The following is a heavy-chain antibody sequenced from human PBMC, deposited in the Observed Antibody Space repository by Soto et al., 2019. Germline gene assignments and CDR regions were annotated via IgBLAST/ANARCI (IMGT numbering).Heavy chain of an antibody. Sequence: SLRLSCAASGFTFSSYGMFWVRQAPGRGLEWVAFISYDGSNKCSDSVKGRFTISRDNSKNTLYLQMNSLRAEDTAVYYCAKGSYIGRYSDFDCWGQWTLVTVS. CDR1: GFTFSSYG. V-gene: IGHV3-30*18. CDR3: AKGSYIGRYSDFDC. J-gene: IGHJ4*02. D-gene: IGHD1-26*01. CDR2: ISYDGSNK.